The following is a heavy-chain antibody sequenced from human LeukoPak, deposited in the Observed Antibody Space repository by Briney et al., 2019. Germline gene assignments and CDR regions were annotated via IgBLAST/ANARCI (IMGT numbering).Heavy chain of an antibody. D-gene: IGHD4-17*01. V-gene: IGHV4-4*07. J-gene: IGHJ4*02. Sequence: SETLSLTCTVSGGSISSHYWSWIRQPAGKGLEWIGRIYSSGSTNHNPSLKSRVTMSVDTSKNQFSLKLSSVTAADTAVYYCAGYDYGDYESFDYWGQGTLVTVSS. CDR3: AGYDYGDYESFDY. CDR1: GGSISSHY. CDR2: IYSSGST.